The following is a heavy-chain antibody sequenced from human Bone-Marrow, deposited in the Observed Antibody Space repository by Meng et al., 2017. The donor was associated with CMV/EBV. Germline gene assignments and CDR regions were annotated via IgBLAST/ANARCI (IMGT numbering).Heavy chain of an antibody. CDR3: ARDPSAPQYYYGMDV. Sequence: GGSLRLSCAASGFIFRDYYMSWIRQAPGKGLEWVSYISDTGSTIYYADSVKGRFTISRDNAKNSLYLQMNSLRAEDTAVYYCARDPSAPQYYYGMDVWGQGTTVTVSS. J-gene: IGHJ6*02. V-gene: IGHV3-11*04. CDR2: ISDTGSTI. CDR1: GFIFRDYY.